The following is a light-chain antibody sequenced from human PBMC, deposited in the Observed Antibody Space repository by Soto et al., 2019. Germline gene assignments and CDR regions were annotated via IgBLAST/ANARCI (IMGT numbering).Light chain of an antibody. Sequence: EIVMTQSPATLSVSPGAGATLSCRANQNVGSNLAWYQQKPGQAPRLLIYGASSRATGIPDRFSGSGSGTDFTLTISRLEPEDFAVYYCQQYGSSPPWKFGQGTKVDIK. J-gene: IGKJ1*01. V-gene: IGKV3-20*01. CDR1: QNVGSN. CDR2: GAS. CDR3: QQYGSSPPWK.